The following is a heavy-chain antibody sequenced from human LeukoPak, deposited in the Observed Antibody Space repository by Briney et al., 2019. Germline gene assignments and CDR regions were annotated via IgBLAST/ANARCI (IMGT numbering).Heavy chain of an antibody. D-gene: IGHD6-13*01. J-gene: IGHJ5*02. V-gene: IGHV1-69*06. CDR1: GGTFSSYA. CDR2: IIPIFGTA. CDR3: ARTAAAGTSQFYMRPFDP. Sequence: SVKVSCKASGGTFSSYAISWVRQAPGQGLEWMGGIIPIFGTANYAQKFQGRVTITADKSTSTAYMELSSLRSDDTAVYYCARTAAAGTSQFYMRPFDPWGQGTLVTVSS.